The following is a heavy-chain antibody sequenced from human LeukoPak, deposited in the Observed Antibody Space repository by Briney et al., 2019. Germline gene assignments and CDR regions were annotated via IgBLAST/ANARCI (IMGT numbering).Heavy chain of an antibody. CDR2: INHSGST. Sequence: SETLSLTCAVYGGSFSGYYWSWIRQPPGKGLEWIGEINHSGSTNYNPSLKSRVTISVDTSKNQFSLKLSSVTAADTAVYYCARWAVTTSLPHDYWGQGTLVTVSS. V-gene: IGHV4-34*01. CDR3: ARWAVTTSLPHDY. J-gene: IGHJ4*02. CDR1: GGSFSGYY. D-gene: IGHD4-17*01.